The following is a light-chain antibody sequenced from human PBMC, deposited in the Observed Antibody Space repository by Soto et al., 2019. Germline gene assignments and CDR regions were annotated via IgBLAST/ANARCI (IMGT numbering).Light chain of an antibody. CDR3: QQRSNWPPYT. CDR1: QTISSGY. V-gene: IGKV3-11*01. J-gene: IGKJ2*01. Sequence: EVVLTQSPGTLSLSPGQRATLSCRASQTISSGYLAWYQQRSGQTPRLLIYDASNRATGIPARFSGSGSGTDFTLTISSLEPEDFAVYYCQQRSNWPPYTFGQGTKLEIK. CDR2: DAS.